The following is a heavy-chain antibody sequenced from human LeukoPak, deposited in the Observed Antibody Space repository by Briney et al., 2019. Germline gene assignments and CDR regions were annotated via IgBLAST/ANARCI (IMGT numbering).Heavy chain of an antibody. CDR2: INHSGST. D-gene: IGHD3-22*01. CDR1: GGSFSGYY. CDR3: ARGGDSSGYYYYYYGMDV. J-gene: IGHJ6*02. Sequence: PSETLSLTCAVYGGSFSGYYWSWIRQPPGKGLEWIGEINHSGSTNYNPSLKSRVTISVDTSKNQFSLKLSSVTAADTAVYYCARGGDSSGYYYYYYGMDVWGQGTTVTVSS. V-gene: IGHV4-34*01.